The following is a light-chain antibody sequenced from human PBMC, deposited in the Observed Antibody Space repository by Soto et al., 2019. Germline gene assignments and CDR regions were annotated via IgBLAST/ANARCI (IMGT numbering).Light chain of an antibody. CDR3: QQLNSFPIT. J-gene: IGKJ5*01. V-gene: IGKV1-9*01. CDR1: QGISSY. CDR2: VAS. Sequence: IPLTQSPSSLSASVGDRVTITCRASQGISSYLTWYQPKPGKAPKVLIYVASTLQSGVPSRFSGSGSGTDFTLTISSLQPEDSATYYCQQLNSFPITVGQGTRLEIK.